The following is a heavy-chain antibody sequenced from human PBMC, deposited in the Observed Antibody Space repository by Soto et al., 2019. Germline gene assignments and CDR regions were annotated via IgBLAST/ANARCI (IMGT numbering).Heavy chain of an antibody. Sequence: EVQLVESGGGLVQPGGSLRLSCEASGFTFTSYTMIWVRQSPGEGLEWLANIKEDGIQKNYVDSVKGRFTISRDNAKKSLYLQMNSLIVDATAVYYGAREVWVPVDWGQGTLVTVAS. CDR2: IKEDGIQK. V-gene: IGHV3-7*01. J-gene: IGHJ4*02. D-gene: IGHD2-2*01. CDR3: AREVWVPVD. CDR1: GFTFTSYT.